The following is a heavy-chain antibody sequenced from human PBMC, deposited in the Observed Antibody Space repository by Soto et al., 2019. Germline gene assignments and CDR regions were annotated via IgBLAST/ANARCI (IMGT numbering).Heavy chain of an antibody. CDR3: TTDTRRISVFGVPWDS. Sequence: GGSLRLSCAASGFTLSNAWMNWVRHTPGRGLEWVGRIKSRSDGGTPDYGAPVKGRFTISRDDSLNTVYLQMNSLTAEDIGVYYCTTDTRRISVFGVPWDSWGQGTLVTVSS. CDR2: IKSRSDGGTP. D-gene: IGHD3-3*01. V-gene: IGHV3-15*01. J-gene: IGHJ4*02. CDR1: GFTLSNAW.